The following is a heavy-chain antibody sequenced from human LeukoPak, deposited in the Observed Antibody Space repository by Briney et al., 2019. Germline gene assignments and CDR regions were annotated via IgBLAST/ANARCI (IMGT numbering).Heavy chain of an antibody. J-gene: IGHJ6*04. Sequence: ASVKVSCKASGYTFTGYYMHWVRQAPGQGLEWMGWINPNSGGTNYAQKFQGRVTMTRDTSISTAYMGLSRLGSDDTAVYYCARASLVGSYYDILTGYPPTPVDVWGKGTTVTVSS. V-gene: IGHV1-2*02. CDR3: ARASLVGSYYDILTGYPPTPVDV. D-gene: IGHD3-9*01. CDR2: INPNSGGT. CDR1: GYTFTGYY.